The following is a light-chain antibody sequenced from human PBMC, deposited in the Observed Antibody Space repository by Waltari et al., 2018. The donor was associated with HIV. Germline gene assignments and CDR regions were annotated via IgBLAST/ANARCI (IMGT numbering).Light chain of an antibody. CDR2: EIT. J-gene: IGLJ2*01. V-gene: IGLV2-8*01. CDR1: SSDIGDFNF. CDR3: GSYAGSINFVV. Sequence: QSALTQPPSASGSPGQSVTISCTGTSSDIGDFNFVSWYQHHPGKAPKLMIYEITNRPSGVPNRFSGSKSGNTASLTVSDLQADDEADYYCGSYAGSINFVVFGGGTKLTVL.